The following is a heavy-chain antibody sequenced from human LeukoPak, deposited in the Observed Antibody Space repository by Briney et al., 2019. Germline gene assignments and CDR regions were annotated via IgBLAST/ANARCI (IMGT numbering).Heavy chain of an antibody. V-gene: IGHV4-31*03. Sequence: SETLSLTCTVSGGSISSGGYYWSWIRQHPGKGLEWIGYIYYSGSTYYNLSLKSRVTISVDTSKNQFSLKLSSVTAADTAVYYCARSEGDLRPFDYWGQGTLVTVSS. D-gene: IGHD2-21*02. J-gene: IGHJ4*02. CDR2: IYYSGST. CDR1: GGSISSGGYY. CDR3: ARSEGDLRPFDY.